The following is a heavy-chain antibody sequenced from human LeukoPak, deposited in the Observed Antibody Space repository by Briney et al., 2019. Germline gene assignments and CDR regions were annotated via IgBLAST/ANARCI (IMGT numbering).Heavy chain of an antibody. D-gene: IGHD1-26*01. V-gene: IGHV4-59*01. Sequence: PSETLSLTCTISGDSISPYYWSWIRQPPGKRPECLGHIYYTGNTDYNPSLKSRVTFSLDTSKNHFSLILSSVTAADTAVYFCARGPPHGTEFFEHWGPGILVSVSS. CDR3: ARGPPHGTEFFEH. CDR2: IYYTGNT. CDR1: GDSISPYY. J-gene: IGHJ4*02.